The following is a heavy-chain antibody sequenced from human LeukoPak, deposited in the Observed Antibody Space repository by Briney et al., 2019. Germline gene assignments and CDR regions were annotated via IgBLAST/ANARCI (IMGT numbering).Heavy chain of an antibody. CDR2: INHSGST. CDR1: GGSFSGYY. J-gene: IGHJ3*02. Sequence: PSETLSLTCAVYGGSFSGYYWSWIRQPPGKGLEWIGGINHSGSTNYNPSLKSRVTISVDTSKNQFSLKLSSVTAADTAVYYCARVETKDAFDIWGQGTMVTVSS. V-gene: IGHV4-34*01. CDR3: ARVETKDAFDI.